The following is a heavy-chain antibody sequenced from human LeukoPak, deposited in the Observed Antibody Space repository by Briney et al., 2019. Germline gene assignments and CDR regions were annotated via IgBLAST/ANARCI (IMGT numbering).Heavy chain of an antibody. V-gene: IGHV1-2*04. CDR1: GYTFTGYY. J-gene: IGHJ6*02. CDR3: ARDSSTKRGYSGYDYDSNYYYGMDV. CDR2: INPNSGGT. D-gene: IGHD5-12*01. Sequence: ASVKVSCKASGYTFTGYYMHWVRQAPGQGLEWMGWINPNSGGTNYAQKFQGWVTMTRDTSISTAYMELSRLRSDDTAVYYCARDSSTKRGYSGYDYDSNYYYGMDVWGQGTTVTVSS.